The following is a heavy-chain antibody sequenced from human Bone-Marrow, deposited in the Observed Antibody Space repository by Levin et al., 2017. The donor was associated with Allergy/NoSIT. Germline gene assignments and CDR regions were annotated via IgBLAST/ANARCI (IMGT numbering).Heavy chain of an antibody. D-gene: IGHD6-13*01. V-gene: IGHV3-48*02. Sequence: LSLTCAASGFTFSSSSMNWVRQAPWRGLEWVSYISSGRSAIYYADSVKGRFTISRDNARNSLYLQMNSLRDEDTAVYYCARELIADYSRRYYGMDVWGKGTTVTGSS. J-gene: IGHJ6*04. CDR2: ISSGRSAI. CDR3: ARELIADYSRRYYGMDV. CDR1: GFTFSSSS.